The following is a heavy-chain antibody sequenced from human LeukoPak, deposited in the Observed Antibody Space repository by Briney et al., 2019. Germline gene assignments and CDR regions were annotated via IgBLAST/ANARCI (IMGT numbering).Heavy chain of an antibody. J-gene: IGHJ4*02. V-gene: IGHV3-7*01. CDR3: ARDLSGSYYDFWSGYKPTGYYFDY. CDR2: IKEDVSEK. D-gene: IGHD3-3*01. Sequence: PGGSLRLSCAASGFTFSNHGMSWVRQAPGKGLEWVANIKEDVSEKYYVDSVKGRFTISRDNAKNSLYLQMNSLRAEDTAVYYCARDLSGSYYDFWSGYKPTGYYFDYWGQGTLVTVSS. CDR1: GFTFSNHG.